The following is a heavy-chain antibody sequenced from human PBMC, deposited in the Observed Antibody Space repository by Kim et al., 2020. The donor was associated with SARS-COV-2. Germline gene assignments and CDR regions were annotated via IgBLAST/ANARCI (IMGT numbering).Heavy chain of an antibody. CDR1: GGSISSGGYY. CDR3: ARDGHVSSSPRQRVYYYMDV. Sequence: SETLSLTCTVSGGSISSGGYYWSWIRQHPGKGLEWIGYIYYSGSTYYNPSLKSRVTISVDTSKNQFSLKLSSVTAADTAVYYCARDGHVSSSPRQRVYYYMDVWGKGTTVTVSS. CDR2: IYYSGST. J-gene: IGHJ6*03. V-gene: IGHV4-31*03. D-gene: IGHD6-6*01.